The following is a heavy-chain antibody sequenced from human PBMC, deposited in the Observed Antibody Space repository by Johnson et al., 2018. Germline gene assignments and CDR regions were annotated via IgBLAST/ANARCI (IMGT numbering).Heavy chain of an antibody. J-gene: IGHJ3*02. D-gene: IGHD6-25*01. V-gene: IGHV3-30-3*01. CDR3: ARASGGPFDI. CDR2: ISHNEIDK. CDR1: GVTLSTSI. Sequence: QVQLQESGGGVVQPGTSLRLSCGVSGVTLSTSIMHWVRQAPGKGLEWVALISHNEIDKQYGDSAKDGFTISRDLSKNTVYLQMNSLRAEDTALYYCARASGGPFDIWGQGTMVTVSS.